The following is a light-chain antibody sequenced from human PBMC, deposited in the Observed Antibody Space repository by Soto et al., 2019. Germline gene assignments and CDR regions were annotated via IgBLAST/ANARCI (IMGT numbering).Light chain of an antibody. V-gene: IGLV2-11*01. CDR3: CSYAGRYTWV. Sequence: QSALTQPRSVSGSPGQSVTISCTGTSSDVGDYNYVSWYQQHPGKAPKLLIYAVNMRPSGVPDRFSGSKSGNTASLTSSGLQAVDEADYSCCSYAGRYTWVFGGGTTLNVL. CDR1: SSDVGDYNY. J-gene: IGLJ3*02. CDR2: AVN.